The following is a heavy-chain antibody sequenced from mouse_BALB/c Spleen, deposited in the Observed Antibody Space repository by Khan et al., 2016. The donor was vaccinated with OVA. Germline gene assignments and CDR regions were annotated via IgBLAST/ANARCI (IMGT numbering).Heavy chain of an antibody. CDR1: GFTFSTYA. V-gene: IGHV5-9-3*01. Sequence: EVELVESGGGLVKPGGSLKLSCAASGFTFSTYAMSWVRQTPEKRLEWVATISSDGGYTYYPDSVKGRFTISRDNARNTLYLQMSSLRFDDTAMYYCARSPYGNFAYWGQGTLVTVSA. CDR3: ARSPYGNFAY. J-gene: IGHJ3*01. D-gene: IGHD2-1*01. CDR2: ISSDGGYT.